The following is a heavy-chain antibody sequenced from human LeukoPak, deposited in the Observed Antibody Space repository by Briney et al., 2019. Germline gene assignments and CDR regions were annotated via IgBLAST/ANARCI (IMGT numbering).Heavy chain of an antibody. Sequence: SSETLSLTCTVSGGSISSYYWSWIRQPPGKGLEWIGYIYYSGSTNYNPSLKSRVTISVDTSKNQFSLKLSSVTAADTAVYYCAREGYSYGPFDYWGQGTLVTVSS. D-gene: IGHD5-18*01. CDR2: IYYSGST. CDR3: AREGYSYGPFDY. CDR1: GGSISSYY. J-gene: IGHJ4*02. V-gene: IGHV4-59*01.